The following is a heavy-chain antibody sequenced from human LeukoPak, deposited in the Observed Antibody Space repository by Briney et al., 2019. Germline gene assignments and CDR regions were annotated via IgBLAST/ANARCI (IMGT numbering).Heavy chain of an antibody. CDR3: ARALGSGWSVFDY. Sequence: GGSLRLSCAASGFTFSSYAMSWVRQMPGKGLEWMGIIYPGDSDTRYSPSFQGQVTISADKSISTAYLQWSSLKASDTAMYYCARALGSGWSVFDYWGQGTLVTVSS. CDR2: IYPGDSDT. D-gene: IGHD6-19*01. CDR1: GFTFSSYA. V-gene: IGHV5-51*01. J-gene: IGHJ4*02.